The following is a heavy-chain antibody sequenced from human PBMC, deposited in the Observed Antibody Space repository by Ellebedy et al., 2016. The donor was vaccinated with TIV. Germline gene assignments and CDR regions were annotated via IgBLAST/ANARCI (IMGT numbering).Heavy chain of an antibody. J-gene: IGHJ6*02. V-gene: IGHV3-23*01. CDR1: GFTFSSYA. D-gene: IGHD4-17*01. Sequence: GGSLRLSXAASGFTFSSYAMSWVRQAPGKGLEWVSAISGSGGSTYYADSVKGRFTISRDNSKNTLYLQMNSLRAEDTAVYYCAKEPYGDYYYYGMDVWGQGTTVTVSS. CDR3: AKEPYGDYYYYGMDV. CDR2: ISGSGGST.